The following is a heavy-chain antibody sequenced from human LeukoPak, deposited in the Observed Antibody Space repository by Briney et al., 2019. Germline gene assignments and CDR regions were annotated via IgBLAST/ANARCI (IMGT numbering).Heavy chain of an antibody. Sequence: SETLSLTCTVSGGFISSYYWSWIRQPPGKGLKWIGYIYYSGSTNYNPSLKSRVTISVDTSKNQFSLKLSSVTAADTAVYYCARHKTISYYDFWSGYSGDWFDPWGQGTLVTVSS. CDR1: GGFISSYY. J-gene: IGHJ5*02. CDR3: ARHKTISYYDFWSGYSGDWFDP. CDR2: IYYSGST. V-gene: IGHV4-59*08. D-gene: IGHD3-3*01.